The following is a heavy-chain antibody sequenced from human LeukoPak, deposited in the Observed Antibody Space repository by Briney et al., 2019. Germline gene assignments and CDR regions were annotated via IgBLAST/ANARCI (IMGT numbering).Heavy chain of an antibody. CDR1: GFTFSSHG. V-gene: IGHV3-23*01. D-gene: IGHD5-12*01. J-gene: IGHJ4*02. Sequence: PGGSLRLSCATSGFTFSSHGMSWVRQAPGKGLEWVSTISGSGDNTYYADSVKGRFTISRDNSKNTLYLQMNSLRAEDTAVYYCAKHRGSSGADARPAEYWGQGTLVTVSS. CDR3: AKHRGSSGADARPAEY. CDR2: ISGSGDNT.